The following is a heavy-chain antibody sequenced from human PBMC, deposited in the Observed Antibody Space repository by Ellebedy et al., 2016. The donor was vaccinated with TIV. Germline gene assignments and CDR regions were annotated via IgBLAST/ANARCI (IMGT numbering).Heavy chain of an antibody. V-gene: IGHV3-30-3*01. CDR2: ISYDGSNK. D-gene: IGHD3-10*01. CDR3: ARDRASHPNY. J-gene: IGHJ4*02. Sequence: GESLKISCAASGFTFSSYAMHWVRQAPGKGLEWVAVISYDGSNKYYADSVKGRFTISRDNSKNTLYLQMNSLRAEDTAVYYCARDRASHPNYWGQGTLVTVSS. CDR1: GFTFSSYA.